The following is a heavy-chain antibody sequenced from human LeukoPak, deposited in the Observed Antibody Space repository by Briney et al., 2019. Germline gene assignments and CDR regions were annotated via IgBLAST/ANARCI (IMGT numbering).Heavy chain of an antibody. CDR2: IYYSGST. Sequence: SETLSLTCTVSGGSISSYYWSWIRQPPGKGLEWIGYIYYSGSTNYNPSLKSRVTISVDTSKNQFSLKLSSVTAADTAVYYCARHISGYYDSSAPFDYWGQGTLVTVSS. J-gene: IGHJ4*02. V-gene: IGHV4-59*08. D-gene: IGHD3-22*01. CDR3: ARHISGYYDSSAPFDY. CDR1: GGSISSYY.